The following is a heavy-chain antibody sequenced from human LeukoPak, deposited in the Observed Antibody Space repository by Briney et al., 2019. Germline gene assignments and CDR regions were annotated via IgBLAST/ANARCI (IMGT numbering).Heavy chain of an antibody. J-gene: IGHJ4*02. V-gene: IGHV3-23*01. D-gene: IGHD2-2*01. CDR3: AKDKHEVVPAADEY. Sequence: GGSLRLSCAASGFTFNNYAMSWVRQTPGKGPEWVSGISGSASSTYYTDSVKGRFTISRDNSKNTLYLQMNSLRVEDTALYYCAKDKHEVVPAADEYWGQGTLVTVSS. CDR2: ISGSASST. CDR1: GFTFNNYA.